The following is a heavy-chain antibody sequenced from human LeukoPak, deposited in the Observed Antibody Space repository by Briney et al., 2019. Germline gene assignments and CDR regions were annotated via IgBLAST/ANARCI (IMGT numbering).Heavy chain of an antibody. CDR3: ARVHYTYYYDSSGPAAFDAFDI. D-gene: IGHD3-22*01. CDR1: GFTFSSYA. Sequence: PGGSLRLSCAASGFTFSSYAMHWVRQAPGKGLEWVADISYDGSNKYYADSVKGRFTISRDNSKNTLYLQMNSLRAEDTAVYYCARVHYTYYYDSSGPAAFDAFDIWGQGTMVTVSS. J-gene: IGHJ3*02. V-gene: IGHV3-30*04. CDR2: ISYDGSNK.